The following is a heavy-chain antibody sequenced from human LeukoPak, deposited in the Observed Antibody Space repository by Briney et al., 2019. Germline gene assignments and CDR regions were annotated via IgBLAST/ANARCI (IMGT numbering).Heavy chain of an antibody. Sequence: GGSLRLSCAASGFTFSSYSMNWVRQAPGKGLEWVSSISSNSSYIYYAESVMGRFTISRDNAKNSLYLQMNSLRAEDTAVYYFARDRTLDYYDSSGYFDYWGQGTLVTVSS. CDR2: ISSNSSYI. CDR1: GFTFSSYS. J-gene: IGHJ4*02. V-gene: IGHV3-21*01. D-gene: IGHD3-22*01. CDR3: ARDRTLDYYDSSGYFDY.